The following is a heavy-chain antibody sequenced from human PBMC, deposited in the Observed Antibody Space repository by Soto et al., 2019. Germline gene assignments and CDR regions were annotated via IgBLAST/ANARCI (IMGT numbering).Heavy chain of an antibody. CDR3: VKDESINWYSGHFRH. CDR1: GFSFDDYP. V-gene: IGHV3-9*01. Sequence: SLCLSCAASGFSFDDYPMRWVRQVPGKGLEWVSGINWNGGSIGYGDSVKGRFAISRDNAKNTLHLQMNSLSAEETAFYYCVKDESINWYSGHFRHWGQGTLVTVSS. J-gene: IGHJ1*01. D-gene: IGHD6-13*01. CDR2: INWNGGSI.